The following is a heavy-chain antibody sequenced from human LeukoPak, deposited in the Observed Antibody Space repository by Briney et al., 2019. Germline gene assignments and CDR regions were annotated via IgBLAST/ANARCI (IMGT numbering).Heavy chain of an antibody. D-gene: IGHD2-8*01. V-gene: IGHV3-30*03. Sequence: PGGSLRLSCAASGFTFSSYGMHWFRQAPGKGLEWVAVLSYDGNYKYYADSVKGRFAISRDNSENTLYLQMNSLRAEDTAVYYCARYAEYAVSTPCYWGQGTLVTVSA. CDR2: LSYDGNYK. CDR1: GFTFSSYG. J-gene: IGHJ4*02. CDR3: ARYAEYAVSTPCY.